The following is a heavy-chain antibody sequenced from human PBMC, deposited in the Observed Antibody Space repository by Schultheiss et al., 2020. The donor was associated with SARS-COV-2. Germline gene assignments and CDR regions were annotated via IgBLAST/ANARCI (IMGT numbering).Heavy chain of an antibody. J-gene: IGHJ4*02. Sequence: GESLKISCAASGFTFSSYAMSWVRQAPGKGLEWVSSISSSSSYIYYADSVKGRFTISRDNSKNTLYLQMNSLRAEDTAVYYCAKALGNYGDYEDYWGQGTLVTVSS. CDR2: ISSSSSYI. CDR3: AKALGNYGDYEDY. CDR1: GFTFSSYA. V-gene: IGHV3-23*01. D-gene: IGHD4-17*01.